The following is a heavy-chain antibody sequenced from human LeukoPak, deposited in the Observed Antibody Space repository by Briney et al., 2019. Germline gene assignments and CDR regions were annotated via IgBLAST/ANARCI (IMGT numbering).Heavy chain of an antibody. J-gene: IGHJ6*02. CDR3: ARDRVDTGMVIPKSGVYYYYGMDV. Sequence: GRSLRLSCAASGFTFSSYAMHWVRQAPGKGLEWVAVLSYDGSNKYYAESVKGRFTISRDNSKNTLYLQMNSLRAEDTAAYYCARDRVDTGMVIPKSGVYYYYGMDVWGQGTTVTVSS. CDR1: GFTFSSYA. CDR2: LSYDGSNK. V-gene: IGHV3-30*04. D-gene: IGHD5-18*01.